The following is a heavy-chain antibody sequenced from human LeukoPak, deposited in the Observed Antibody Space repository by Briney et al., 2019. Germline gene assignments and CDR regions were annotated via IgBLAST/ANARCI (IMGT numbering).Heavy chain of an antibody. J-gene: IGHJ4*02. CDR3: AKDEYYDFWSGYPVGY. D-gene: IGHD3-3*01. CDR2: ISGSGGST. V-gene: IGHV3-23*01. CDR1: GFTFSSYV. Sequence: GGSLRLSCAASGFTFSSYVMSWVRQAPGKGLEWVSAISGSGGSTYYADSVKGRFTISRDNSKNTLYLQMNSLRAEDTAVYYCAKDEYYDFWSGYPVGYWGQGTLVTVSS.